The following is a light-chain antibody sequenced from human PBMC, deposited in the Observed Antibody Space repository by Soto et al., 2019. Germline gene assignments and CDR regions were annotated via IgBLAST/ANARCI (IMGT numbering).Light chain of an antibody. CDR1: QIITNSY. CDR3: HQYGSSLWT. J-gene: IGKJ1*01. Sequence: EIVLTQSPGTLSLSPGERATLSCKASQIITNSYLAWYQQTPGQAPRLLIYGASSRATGVPDRFSGSGSGTVFTLTISRLEPEDFAVYYCHQYGSSLWTFGQVTKVEIK. CDR2: GAS. V-gene: IGKV3-20*01.